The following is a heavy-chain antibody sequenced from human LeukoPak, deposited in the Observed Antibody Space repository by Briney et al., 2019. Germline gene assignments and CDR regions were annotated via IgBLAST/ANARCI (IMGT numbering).Heavy chain of an antibody. V-gene: IGHV4-59*01. CDR2: IYYSGST. D-gene: IGHD4-17*01. CDR1: GGSISSYY. J-gene: IGHJ3*02. Sequence: SETLSLTCTVSGGSISSYYWSWIRQPPGKGLEWIGYIYYSGSTNYNPSLKSRVTISVDTSKNQFSLKLSSVTAADTAVYYCASSTVTTPHAFDIWGQGTMVTVSS. CDR3: ASSTVTTPHAFDI.